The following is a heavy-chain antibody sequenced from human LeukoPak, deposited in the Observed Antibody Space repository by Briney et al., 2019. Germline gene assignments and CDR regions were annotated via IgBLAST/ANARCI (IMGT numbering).Heavy chain of an antibody. CDR3: ARALYGAFDI. J-gene: IGHJ3*02. Sequence: GGSLRLSCAASGFTFSSYWIHWVRQAPGKGLVWVSRINADGSSTNYADSVKGRFTISRDNAKNTLYLQMNSLRPEDTAVYYCARALYGAFDIWGQGTVVTVSS. V-gene: IGHV3-74*01. CDR1: GFTFSSYW. D-gene: IGHD2/OR15-2a*01. CDR2: INADGSST.